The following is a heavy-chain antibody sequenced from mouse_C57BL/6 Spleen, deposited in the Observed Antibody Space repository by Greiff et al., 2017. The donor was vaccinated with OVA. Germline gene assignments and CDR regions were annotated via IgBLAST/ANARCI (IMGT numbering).Heavy chain of an antibody. CDR2: IHPNSGST. D-gene: IGHD2-4*01. V-gene: IGHV1-64*01. J-gene: IGHJ2*01. CDR1: GYTFTSYW. Sequence: QVQLKQPGAELVKPGASVKLSCKASGYTFTSYWMHWVKQRPGQGLEWIGMIHPNSGSTNYNEKFKSKATLTVDKSSSTAYMQLSSLTSEVSAVYYCARYKIYYDYYWGQGTTLTVSS. CDR3: ARYKIYYDYY.